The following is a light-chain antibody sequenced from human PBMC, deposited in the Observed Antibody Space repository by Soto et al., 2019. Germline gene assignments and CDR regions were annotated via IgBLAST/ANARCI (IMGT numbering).Light chain of an antibody. CDR2: GAS. CDR1: QSVSSSY. Sequence: EIVLTQSPGTLSLSPGERATLSCRASQSVSSSYLAWYQQKPGQAPRLLIYGASSRATGIPDRFSGSGSGTDVTLTSSRLEPEDVAVYYCQQYGTSAYTFGQGSKLEIK. CDR3: QQYGTSAYT. V-gene: IGKV3-20*01. J-gene: IGKJ2*01.